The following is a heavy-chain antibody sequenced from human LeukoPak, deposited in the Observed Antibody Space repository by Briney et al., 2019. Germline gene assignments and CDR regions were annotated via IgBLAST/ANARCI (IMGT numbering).Heavy chain of an antibody. CDR3: ARDPADYDFWSGYYSVYYYYMDV. CDR2: IKQDGSEK. V-gene: IGHV3-7*01. J-gene: IGHJ6*03. D-gene: IGHD3-3*01. CDR1: GFTFSSYW. Sequence: PGGSLRLSCAASGFTFSSYWMSWVRQAPEKGLEWVANIKQDGSEKYYVDSVKGRFTISRDNAKNSPYLQMNSLRAEDTAVYYCARDPADYDFWSGYYSVYYYYMDVWGKGTTVTVSS.